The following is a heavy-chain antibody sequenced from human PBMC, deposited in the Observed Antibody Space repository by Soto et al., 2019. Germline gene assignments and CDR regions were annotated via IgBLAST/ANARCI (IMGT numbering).Heavy chain of an antibody. Sequence: QVQLQESGPGLVKPSQTLSLTCTVSGGSISSGGYYWSWIRQHPGKGLEWIGYIYYSGSTYYNPSLKSRFTISLDTSKNQFSLKLSSVTAADTAVYYCARDSLRLVAGFGYWGQGTLVTVSS. CDR2: IYYSGST. J-gene: IGHJ4*02. CDR1: GGSISSGGYY. D-gene: IGHD2-2*01. V-gene: IGHV4-31*03. CDR3: ARDSLRLVAGFGY.